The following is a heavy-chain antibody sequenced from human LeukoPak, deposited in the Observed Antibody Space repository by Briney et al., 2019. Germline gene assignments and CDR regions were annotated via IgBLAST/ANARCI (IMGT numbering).Heavy chain of an antibody. V-gene: IGHV1-8*01. CDR3: ARAQIRGYYDSSGYAPLDY. CDR2: MNPNSGNT. D-gene: IGHD3-22*01. Sequence: ASVKVSCKASGYTFTSYDINWVRQATGQGLEWMGWMNPNSGNTGYAQKFQGRVTMTRNTSISTAYMELSRLRSDDTAVYYCARAQIRGYYDSSGYAPLDYWGQGTLVTVSS. CDR1: GYTFTSYD. J-gene: IGHJ4*02.